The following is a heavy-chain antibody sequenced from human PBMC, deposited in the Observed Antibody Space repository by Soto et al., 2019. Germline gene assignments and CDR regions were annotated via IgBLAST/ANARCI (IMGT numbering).Heavy chain of an antibody. Sequence: QLQLQESGSGLVKPSQTLSLTCAVSGGSISSGGYSWSWIRQPPGKGLEWIGYIYHSGSTYYNPSPKSRVPISVDTAKTQFSLKLSSVTAAATAVYYCARVPGPWGQGTLVTVSS. CDR1: GGSISSGGYS. J-gene: IGHJ5*02. CDR3: ARVPGP. CDR2: IYHSGST. V-gene: IGHV4-30-2*01.